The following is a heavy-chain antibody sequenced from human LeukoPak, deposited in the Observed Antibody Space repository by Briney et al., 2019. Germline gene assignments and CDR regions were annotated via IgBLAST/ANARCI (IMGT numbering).Heavy chain of an antibody. J-gene: IGHJ3*02. CDR3: ARLPGRDCSSTSCRFLRAFDI. CDR1: GGSMSSYY. V-gene: IGHV4-59*01. D-gene: IGHD2-2*01. CDR2: IYSFGNT. Sequence: SETLSLNCSVSGGSMSSYYWSWIRQPPGKGLEWIGYIYSFGNTNYNPSLKSRITRSIDTSKNQFSLKLSSVTAADTAVYYCARLPGRDCSSTSCRFLRAFDIWGQGTMVTVSS.